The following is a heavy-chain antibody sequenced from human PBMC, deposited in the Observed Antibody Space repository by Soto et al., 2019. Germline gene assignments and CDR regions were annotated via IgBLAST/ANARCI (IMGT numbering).Heavy chain of an antibody. CDR2: ISGTGLSK. CDR3: ARAGLVNEYVWEQHF. Sequence: PGGSLRLSCEASGFTFETTALSWVRQAPGKGLEWVATISGTGLSKYYADSMKSRFIISRDNSRNTLYLQTNSLPAEDTVQYYRARAGLVNEYVWEQHFWGQGTAVTV. CDR1: GFTFETTA. J-gene: IGHJ4*02. D-gene: IGHD3-16*01. V-gene: IGHV3-23*01.